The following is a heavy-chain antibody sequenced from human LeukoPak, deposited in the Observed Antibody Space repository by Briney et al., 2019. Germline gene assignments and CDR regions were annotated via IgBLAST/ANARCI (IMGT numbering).Heavy chain of an antibody. CDR1: GGSISSGSYY. D-gene: IGHD1-14*01. CDR2: IYTSGST. CDR3: ARQKPSEIDYFDY. J-gene: IGHJ4*02. Sequence: SETLSLTCTVSGGSISSGSYYWSWIRQPAGKGLEWIGRIYTSGSTNYNPSLKSRVTISVDTSKNQFSLKLSSVTAADTAVYYCARQKPSEIDYFDYWGQGTLVTVSS. V-gene: IGHV4-61*02.